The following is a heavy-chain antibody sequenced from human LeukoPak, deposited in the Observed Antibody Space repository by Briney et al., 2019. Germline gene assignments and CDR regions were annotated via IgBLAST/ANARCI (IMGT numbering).Heavy chain of an antibody. J-gene: IGHJ4*02. V-gene: IGHV3-33*01. Sequence: PAGCLSLSCAASGFTFSSYGMHWVRQAPGQELEWVAVIWYDGSNKYYADSVKGRFTISRDNSKNTLYLQMNSLRAEDTAVYYCARAGMGGSHPADYWGQGTLVTVSS. CDR2: IWYDGSNK. D-gene: IGHD1-26*01. CDR1: GFTFSSYG. CDR3: ARAGMGGSHPADY.